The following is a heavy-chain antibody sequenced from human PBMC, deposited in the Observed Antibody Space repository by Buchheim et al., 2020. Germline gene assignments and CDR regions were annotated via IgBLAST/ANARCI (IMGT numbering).Heavy chain of an antibody. CDR3: GRSAGLDY. V-gene: IGHV3-23*01. CDR1: GFTFSSYA. Sequence: EVQLLESGGGLVQPGGSLRLSCAASGFTFSSYAMTWVRQASGKGLEWVSAISGRGGSTYYADSVKGRFTISSDNSKNTLYLPTSSLRAEDTAVYYCGRSAGLDYWGQGTL. CDR2: ISGRGGST. J-gene: IGHJ4*02. D-gene: IGHD6-13*01.